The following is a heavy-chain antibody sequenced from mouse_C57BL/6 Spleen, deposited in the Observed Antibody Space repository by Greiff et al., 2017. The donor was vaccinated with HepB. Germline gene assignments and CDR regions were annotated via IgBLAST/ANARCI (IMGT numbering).Heavy chain of an antibody. V-gene: IGHV1-9*01. J-gene: IGHJ3*01. D-gene: IGHD1-1*01. CDR2: ILPGSGST. Sequence: QVQLQQSGAELMKPGASVKLSCKATGYTFTGYWIEWVKQRPGHGLEWIGEILPGSGSTNYNEKFKGKATFTADTSSNTAYMQLSSLTTEDSAIYYCARRIPYYYGSSYDWEVAYWGQGTLVTVSA. CDR1: GYTFTGYW. CDR3: ARRIPYYYGSSYDWEVAY.